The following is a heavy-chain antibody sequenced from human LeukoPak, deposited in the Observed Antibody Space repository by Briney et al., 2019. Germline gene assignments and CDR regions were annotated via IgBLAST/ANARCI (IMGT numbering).Heavy chain of an antibody. V-gene: IGHV3-21*01. Sequence: GGSLRLSCAASGFTFSSYSMNWVRQAPGKGLEWVSSISSSSSYIYYADSVKGRFTISRDNAKNSLYPQMNSLRAEDTAVYYCASFTVAQLNAFDIWGQGTMVTVSS. CDR3: ASFTVAQLNAFDI. CDR2: ISSSSSYI. J-gene: IGHJ3*02. D-gene: IGHD4-23*01. CDR1: GFTFSSYS.